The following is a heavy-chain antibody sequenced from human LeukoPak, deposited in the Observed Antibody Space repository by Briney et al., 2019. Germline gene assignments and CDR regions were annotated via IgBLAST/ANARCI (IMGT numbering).Heavy chain of an antibody. D-gene: IGHD6-19*01. CDR3: ASGYSSGWAGDSFDY. CDR1: GGSISSYY. J-gene: IGHJ4*02. Sequence: SETLSLTCTVSGGSISSYYWSWIREPTGKGLEWIGYIYYSGSTNYNPSLKSRVTISVDTSKNQFSLKLSSVTAADTAVYYCASGYSSGWAGDSFDYWGQGTLVTVSS. V-gene: IGHV4-59*01. CDR2: IYYSGST.